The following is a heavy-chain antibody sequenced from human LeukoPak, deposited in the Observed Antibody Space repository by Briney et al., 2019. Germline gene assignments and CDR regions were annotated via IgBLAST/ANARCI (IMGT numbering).Heavy chain of an antibody. CDR3: AKVERTLTAFDY. V-gene: IGHV3-23*01. D-gene: IGHD1-1*01. CDR1: GFTFSSYG. CDR2: ISDSGGRT. Sequence: GGSLRLSCAASGFTFSSYGMSWVRQAPGKGLERVSGISDSGGRTYYADSVKGRFTISRDNSKNTLYLQMNSLRAEDTAVYYCAKVERTLTAFDYWGQGTLVTVSS. J-gene: IGHJ4*02.